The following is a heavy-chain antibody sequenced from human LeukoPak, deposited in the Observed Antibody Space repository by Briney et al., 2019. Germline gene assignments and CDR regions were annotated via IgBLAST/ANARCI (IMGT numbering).Heavy chain of an antibody. V-gene: IGHV4-34*09. CDR2: INHSGST. CDR1: GGSFSGYY. Sequence: SETLSLTCAVYGGSFSGYYWSWIRQPPGKGLEWIGEINHSGSTNYNPSLKSRVTISVDTSKNQFSLKLSSVTAADTAVYYCARNTYYDILTGYYNWFDPWGQGTLVTVSS. CDR3: ARNTYYDILTGYYNWFDP. D-gene: IGHD3-9*01. J-gene: IGHJ5*02.